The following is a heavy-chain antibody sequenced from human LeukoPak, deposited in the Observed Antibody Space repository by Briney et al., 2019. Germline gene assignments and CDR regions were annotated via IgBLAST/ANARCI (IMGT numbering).Heavy chain of an antibody. V-gene: IGHV3-15*01. CDR3: TTVYSDSSGYYFNYCDY. CDR1: GFTVSNAW. D-gene: IGHD3-22*01. J-gene: IGHJ4*02. CDR2: IKSKTGGETT. Sequence: GGSLRLSCAASGFTVSNAWMSWVRQAPGKGLEWVGRIKSKTGGETTDYAAPVKGRFTISRDDSKNTLYLQMNSLKTEDTAVYYCTTVYSDSSGYYFNYCDYWGQGTLVTVST.